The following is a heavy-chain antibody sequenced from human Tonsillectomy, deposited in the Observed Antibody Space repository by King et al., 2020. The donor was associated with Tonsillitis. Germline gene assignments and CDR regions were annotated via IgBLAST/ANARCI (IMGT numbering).Heavy chain of an antibody. J-gene: IGHJ6*02. V-gene: IGHV3-11*01. D-gene: IGHD1-26*01. Sequence: VQLVESGGGLVKPGGSLRLSCAASGFTFSDYYMSWIRQAPGKGREWVSYSSRSGSTIYYADSVKGRFTISRDNAKNSLYLKINSLRAEDTAVYYCARTEIEWELLGAMDVWGQGTTVTVSS. CDR1: GFTFSDYY. CDR2: SSRSGSTI. CDR3: ARTEIEWELLGAMDV.